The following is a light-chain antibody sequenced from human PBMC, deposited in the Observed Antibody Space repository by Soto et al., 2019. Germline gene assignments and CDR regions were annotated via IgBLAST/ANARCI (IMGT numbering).Light chain of an antibody. Sequence: EIVLTQSPVTLSLSPGERATLSCRASQSVSNYLGWHQQKPGQAPRLLIYDASNRATGIPARFSGSGSGTDFTLTISSLETEDFAVYYCQHRGTFGQGTRLEIK. CDR2: DAS. V-gene: IGKV3-11*01. J-gene: IGKJ5*01. CDR1: QSVSNY. CDR3: QHRGT.